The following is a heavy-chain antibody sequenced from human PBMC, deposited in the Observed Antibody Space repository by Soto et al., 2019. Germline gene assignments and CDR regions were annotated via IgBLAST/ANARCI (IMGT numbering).Heavy chain of an antibody. V-gene: IGHV4-4*02. CDR3: ARRIYGDWYFGL. J-gene: IGHJ2*01. Sequence: QVQLQESGPGLVKPSGTLSLTCAVSGDSTSNSNWWSWVRQPPGKGLEWIGEAHPSGSTNYNPSLKSRVTVSIDMSKNEISLPLTSVTAADTAMYYCARRIYGDWYFGLWGRGTLVTVTS. D-gene: IGHD3-16*01. CDR2: AHPSGST. CDR1: GDSTSNSNW.